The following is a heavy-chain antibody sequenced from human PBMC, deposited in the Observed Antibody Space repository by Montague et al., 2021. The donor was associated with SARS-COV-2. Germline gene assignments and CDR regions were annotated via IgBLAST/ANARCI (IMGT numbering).Heavy chain of an antibody. CDR3: AGGRRPVVVPGAGPAGRAFDL. V-gene: IGHV4-39*01. J-gene: IGHJ3*01. D-gene: IGHD2-2*01. CDR1: GGSISSSSYY. CDR2: IYYSGST. Sequence: SETLSLTCTVSGGSISSSSYYWVWICQPPGKGLEWIGSIYYSGSTYYNPSLKSRVTISVDTSKNQFSLKLSSVTAADTAVYYCAGGRRPVVVPGAGPAGRAFDLWGQGTMVTVSS.